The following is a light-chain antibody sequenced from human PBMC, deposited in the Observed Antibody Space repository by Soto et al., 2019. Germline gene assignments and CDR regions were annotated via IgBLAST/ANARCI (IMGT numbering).Light chain of an antibody. CDR1: QSVSSS. CDR3: QQYDDWPPSK. J-gene: IGKJ1*01. CDR2: IAS. Sequence: DIVTPQSPATLSMSPGERATLSCRASQSVSSSLAWYQQNPGQAPRLLIYIASSRASGIPARFSGSGSGTEFTLTIIRLQSEDFAVYYCQQYDDWPPSKFGQGTK. V-gene: IGKV3-15*01.